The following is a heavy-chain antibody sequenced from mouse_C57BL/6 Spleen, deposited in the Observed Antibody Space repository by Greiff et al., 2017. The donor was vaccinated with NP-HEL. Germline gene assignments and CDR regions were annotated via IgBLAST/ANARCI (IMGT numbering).Heavy chain of an antibody. CDR2: IDPEDGDT. J-gene: IGHJ3*01. V-gene: IGHV14-1*01. CDR1: GFNIKDYY. D-gene: IGHD2-1*01. Sequence: EVQLQQSGAELVRPGASVKLSCTASGFNIKDYYMHWVKQRPEQGLEWIGRIDPEDGDTEYAPKFQGKATMTADTSSTTAYLQLSSLTSEDTAVYYCTGRGNYAWFAYWGQGTLVTVSA. CDR3: TGRGNYAWFAY.